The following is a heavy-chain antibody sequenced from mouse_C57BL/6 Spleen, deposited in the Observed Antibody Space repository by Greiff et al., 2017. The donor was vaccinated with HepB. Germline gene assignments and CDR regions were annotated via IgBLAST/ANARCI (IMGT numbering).Heavy chain of an antibody. CDR1: GYTFTDYY. D-gene: IGHD2-13*01. V-gene: IGHV1-26*01. CDR2: INPNNGGT. CDR3: GRGVRYFDY. Sequence: VQLQQSGPELVKPGASVKISCKASGYTFTDYYMNWVKQSHGKSLEWIGDINPNNGGTSYNQKFKGKATLTVDKSSSTAYMELRSLTSEDSAVYYCGRGVRYFDYWGQGTTLTVSS. J-gene: IGHJ2*01.